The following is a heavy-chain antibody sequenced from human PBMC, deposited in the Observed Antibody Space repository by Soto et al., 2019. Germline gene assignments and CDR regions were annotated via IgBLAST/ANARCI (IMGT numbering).Heavy chain of an antibody. Sequence: QVQLVDSGGGLVKPGGSLRLSCATSGFTFSDYYMNWIRQAPGKGLEWLSYISGSGSIIYYADSVKGRFTISRDNAKNSLYLHMNCLRAEDTTVYYCSRGPESDFWGQGTLVTVSS. V-gene: IGHV3-11*01. CDR1: GFTFSDYY. CDR3: SRGPESDF. J-gene: IGHJ4*02. CDR2: ISGSGSII.